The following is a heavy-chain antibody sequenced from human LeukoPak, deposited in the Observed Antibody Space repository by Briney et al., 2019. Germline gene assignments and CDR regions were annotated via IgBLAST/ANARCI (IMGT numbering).Heavy chain of an antibody. CDR3: ARDGAVTVTYDAFDI. Sequence: GASVKVSCKASGYTFTSYGISWVRQAPGQGLEWMGWISAYNGNTNYAQKLQGRVTMTTDTSTSTAYMELRSLRSDDPAVYYCARDGAVTVTYDAFDIWGQGTMVTVSS. V-gene: IGHV1-18*01. CDR2: ISAYNGNT. J-gene: IGHJ3*02. D-gene: IGHD2/OR15-2a*01. CDR1: GYTFTSYG.